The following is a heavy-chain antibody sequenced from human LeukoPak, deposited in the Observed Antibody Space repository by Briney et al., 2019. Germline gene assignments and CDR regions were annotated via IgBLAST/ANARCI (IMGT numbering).Heavy chain of an antibody. CDR3: ATEVGQWLVRT. CDR1: GYSISSGYY. D-gene: IGHD6-19*01. CDR2: IYHSGRS. J-gene: IGHJ5*02. V-gene: IGHV4-38-2*01. Sequence: SETLSLTCGVSGYSISSGYYWGWIRQPPGKGLEWIGSIYHSGRSYYNPSLKSRVTISVDTSKNQFSLKLTSVTAADTAVYYCATEVGQWLVRTWGQGTLVTVSS.